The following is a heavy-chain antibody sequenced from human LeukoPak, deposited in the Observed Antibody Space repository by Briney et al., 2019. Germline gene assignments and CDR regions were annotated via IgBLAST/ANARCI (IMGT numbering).Heavy chain of an antibody. J-gene: IGHJ3*02. V-gene: IGHV4-59*01. Sequence: SETLSLTCTVSGVSISSYYWSWFRQPPGKGLEWIGYIYYTGSTNYNPSLKSRVTISVDTSKNQFSLKLSSVTAADTAVYYCARLGVTQDAFDIWGQGTMVTVSS. CDR3: ARLGVTQDAFDI. D-gene: IGHD3-10*01. CDR1: GVSISSYY. CDR2: IYYTGST.